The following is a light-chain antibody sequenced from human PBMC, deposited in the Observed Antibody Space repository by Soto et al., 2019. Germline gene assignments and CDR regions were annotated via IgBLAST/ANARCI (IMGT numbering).Light chain of an antibody. CDR3: KQYNNWPYT. J-gene: IGKJ2*01. V-gene: IGKV3-15*01. Sequence: EIVMTQSPATLSVSPGERATLSCRASQSVSSNLAWYQQKPGQAPRLLIYGASTRATGIPARFSGSGSGTEFTLTISSLQSEDVAVYYCKQYNNWPYTFGRGTKVEIK. CDR2: GAS. CDR1: QSVSSN.